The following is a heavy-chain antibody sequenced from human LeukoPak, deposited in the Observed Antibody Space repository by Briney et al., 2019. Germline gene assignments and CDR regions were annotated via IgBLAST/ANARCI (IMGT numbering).Heavy chain of an antibody. CDR1: GFTFSSYS. D-gene: IGHD4-17*01. CDR3: ARGDYGDYLRGFDY. V-gene: IGHV3-48*01. Sequence: PGGSLRLSCAASGFTFSSYSMNWVRQAPGKGLEWVSYISSSSSTIYYADSVKGRFTISRDNAKNSLYLQMNSLRAEDTAVYCCARGDYGDYLRGFDYWGQGTLVTVSS. CDR2: ISSSSSTI. J-gene: IGHJ4*02.